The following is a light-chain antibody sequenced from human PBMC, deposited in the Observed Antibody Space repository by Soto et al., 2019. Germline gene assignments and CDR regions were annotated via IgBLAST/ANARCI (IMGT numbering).Light chain of an antibody. CDR1: QSVSSN. CDR3: QQYNNWQWT. J-gene: IGKJ1*01. CDR2: GAS. Sequence: EVVLTQFPATLSVSPGERATLSCSASQSVSSNLAWYQQKPGQAPRLLIYGASTRATGIPARFSGSGSGTEFTLTISSLQSEDFAVYYCQQYNNWQWTFGQGTKVDIK. V-gene: IGKV3-15*01.